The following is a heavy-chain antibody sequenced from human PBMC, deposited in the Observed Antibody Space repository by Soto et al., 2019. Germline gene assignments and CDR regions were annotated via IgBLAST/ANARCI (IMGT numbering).Heavy chain of an antibody. Sequence: GASVKVSCKASGCTYTSYDINWVRQATGQGLEWMGWMNPNSGNTGYAQKFQGRVTMTRNTSISTAYMELSSLRSEDTAVYYCARVGYCTNGVCYTRYCSGGSCPYYFDYWGQGTLVTVSS. CDR3: ARVGYCTNGVCYTRYCSGGSCPYYFDY. J-gene: IGHJ4*02. CDR1: GCTYTSYD. CDR2: MNPNSGNT. V-gene: IGHV1-8*01. D-gene: IGHD2-8*01.